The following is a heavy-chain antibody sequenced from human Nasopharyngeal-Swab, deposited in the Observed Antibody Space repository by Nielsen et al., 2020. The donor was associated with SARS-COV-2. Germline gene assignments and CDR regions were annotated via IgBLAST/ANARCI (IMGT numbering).Heavy chain of an antibody. D-gene: IGHD3-22*01. CDR3: ARDLVEYDSSGYYYAPPRGFGY. J-gene: IGHJ4*02. Sequence: SETLSLTCTVSGYSISSGYYWGWIRQPPGKGLEWIGSIYYSGSTYYNPSLKSRVTISVDTSKNQFSLKLSSVTAADTAVYYCARDLVEYDSSGYYYAPPRGFGYWGQGTLVTVSS. V-gene: IGHV4-38-2*02. CDR2: IYYSGST. CDR1: GYSISSGYY.